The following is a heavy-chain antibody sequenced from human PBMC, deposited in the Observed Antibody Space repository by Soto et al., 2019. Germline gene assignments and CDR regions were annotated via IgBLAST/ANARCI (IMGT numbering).Heavy chain of an antibody. Sequence: SGPTLVNPTQTLTLTCTFSGFSLITSGLGVGWIRQSPGKALEWLALIFWDDDKRHSPSLKSRVTITKDTSRNQVALTMAKMDPVDTATYYCVHSRRLGHQSGGNYYFRDSWGQGTLVTVSS. J-gene: IGHJ4*02. CDR1: GFSLITSGLG. CDR3: VHSRRLGHQSGGNYYFRDS. V-gene: IGHV2-5*02. D-gene: IGHD3-10*02. CDR2: IFWDDDK.